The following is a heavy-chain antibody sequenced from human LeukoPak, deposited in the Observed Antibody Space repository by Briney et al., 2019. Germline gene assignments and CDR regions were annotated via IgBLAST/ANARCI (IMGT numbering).Heavy chain of an antibody. CDR3: ARHDEMTTVTTGYDY. CDR2: IYHSRST. CDR1: GGSISTSSYY. V-gene: IGHV4-39*01. J-gene: IGHJ4*02. D-gene: IGHD4-17*01. Sequence: SETLSLTCTVSGGSISTSSYYWGWIRQPPGKGLEWIGSIYHSRSTYYNASLKSRVTISVDTSKNQFSLKLSSVTAADTAVYYCARHDEMTTVTTGYDYWGQGTLVTVSS.